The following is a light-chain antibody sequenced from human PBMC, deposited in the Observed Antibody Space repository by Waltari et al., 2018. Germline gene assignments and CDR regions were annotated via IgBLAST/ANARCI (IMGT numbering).Light chain of an antibody. CDR1: QSIGIS. CDR2: HAS. V-gene: IGKV3-20*01. J-gene: IGKJ1*01. CDR3: QKYESLPAT. Sequence: EIVLTQSPGTLSLSPGERATLSCRASQSIGISLAWYQQSPGQAPRLLMYHASSRATGIPDRFSGSGSGTDFSLTISRLDPEDFAVYYCQKYESLPATFGQGTKVEIK.